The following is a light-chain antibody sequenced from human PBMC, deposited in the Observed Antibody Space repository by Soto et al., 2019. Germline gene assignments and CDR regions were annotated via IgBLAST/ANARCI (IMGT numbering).Light chain of an antibody. Sequence: DMQMTHAASERCAPVVARVTITIQASQGISTWLAWYQQKPGKAPKLLIYTASRLQTGVPPRFSGSGSGTDFTLTISSLQPEDFASYYCQHTNNFHFTCGEGTRLEIK. CDR1: QGISTW. CDR2: TAS. CDR3: QHTNNFHFT. J-gene: IGKJ5*01. V-gene: IGKV1-12*01.